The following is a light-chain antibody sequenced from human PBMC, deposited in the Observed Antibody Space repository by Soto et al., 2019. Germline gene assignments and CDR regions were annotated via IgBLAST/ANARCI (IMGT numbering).Light chain of an antibody. CDR3: QQYGSSSYT. Sequence: EIVLTQSPGTLSLSPGERATLSCRASQSVSSTYLAWYKQNPGQAPRLLIYGASSRATGIPDRFSGSGSGTDFTLTIIRLAPEDFAVYFCQQYGSSSYTFGQGTKLEIK. CDR2: GAS. V-gene: IGKV3-20*01. CDR1: QSVSSTY. J-gene: IGKJ2*01.